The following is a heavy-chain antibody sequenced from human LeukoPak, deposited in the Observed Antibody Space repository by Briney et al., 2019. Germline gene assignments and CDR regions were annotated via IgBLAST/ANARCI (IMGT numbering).Heavy chain of an antibody. J-gene: IGHJ4*02. CDR3: ARLHCSGGSCYSEPPYFDY. V-gene: IGHV4-59*08. Sequence: SETLSLTCTVSGGSISSYYWSWIRQPPGKGLEWIGYIYYSGSTNYNPSLKSRVTISVDTSKNQFSLKLSSVTAADTAVYYCARLHCSGGSCYSEPPYFDYWGQGTLVTVSS. D-gene: IGHD2-15*01. CDR1: GGSISSYY. CDR2: IYYSGST.